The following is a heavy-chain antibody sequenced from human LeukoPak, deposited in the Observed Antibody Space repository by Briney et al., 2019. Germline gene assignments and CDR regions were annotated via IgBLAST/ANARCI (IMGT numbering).Heavy chain of an antibody. V-gene: IGHV3-74*01. D-gene: IGHD1-14*01. CDR1: GYTFGNSW. Sequence: GGSLRLSCAASGYTFGNSWVHWVRQAPGKGLVWVSLINTDGSTATYADSVKGRFTITRDNARNTLSLQMNSLTIEDTAVYYCVVVVEPPDSDGFDVWGQGTMITVSS. J-gene: IGHJ3*01. CDR3: VVVVEPPDSDGFDV. CDR2: INTDGSTA.